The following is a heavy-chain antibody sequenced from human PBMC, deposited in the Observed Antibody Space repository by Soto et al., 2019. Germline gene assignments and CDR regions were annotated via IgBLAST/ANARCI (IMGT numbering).Heavy chain of an antibody. J-gene: IGHJ4*02. Sequence: PSETLSLTCTVSGGSISSGDYYWSWIRQPPGKGLEWIGYIYYSGSTYYNPSLKSRVTISVDTSKNQFSLKLSSVTAADTAVFYCALTTVTSTFDYWGQGTLVTVSS. V-gene: IGHV4-30-4*01. CDR1: GGSISSGDYY. CDR3: ALTTVTSTFDY. D-gene: IGHD4-4*01. CDR2: IYYSGST.